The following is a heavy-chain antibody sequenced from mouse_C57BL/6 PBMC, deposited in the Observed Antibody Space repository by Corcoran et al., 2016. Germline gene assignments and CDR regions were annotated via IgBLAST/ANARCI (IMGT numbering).Heavy chain of an antibody. CDR2: IYPGSGNT. D-gene: IGHD2-4*01. CDR3: ARGYDYDDY. J-gene: IGHJ2*01. V-gene: IGHV1-66*01. Sequence: QVQLQQSGPELVKPGASVKISCKASGYSFTSYYIHWVKQRPGQGLEWIGWIYPGSGNTKYNEKFKGKATLTADTSSSTAYMQLSSLTSEDSVVYYCARGYDYDDYWGQGTTLTVSS. CDR1: GYSFTSYY.